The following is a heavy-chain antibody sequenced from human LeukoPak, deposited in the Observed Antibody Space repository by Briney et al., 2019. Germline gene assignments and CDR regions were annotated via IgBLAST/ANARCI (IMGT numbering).Heavy chain of an antibody. CDR1: GFTFSSYG. CDR3: AREGTHYYDSSGPFGY. D-gene: IGHD3-22*01. J-gene: IGHJ4*02. Sequence: GGSLRLSCAASGFTFSSYGMHWVRQAPGKGLEWVAVIWYDGSNKYYADSVKGRFTISRDNSKNTLYLQMNSLRAEDTAVYYCAREGTHYYDSSGPFGYWGQGTLVTVSS. CDR2: IWYDGSNK. V-gene: IGHV3-33*01.